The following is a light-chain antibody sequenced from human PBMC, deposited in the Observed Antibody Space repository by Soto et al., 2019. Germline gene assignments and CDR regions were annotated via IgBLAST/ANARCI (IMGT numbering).Light chain of an antibody. Sequence: DIQMTQSPSSLSASVGDRVTITCQASQDISNYLNWYQQKPGKAPKLLIYDASSLETGVPSRFSVSGSGTDFTFTISSLQPEDIATYYCQQYDNLHLTFGGGTKVEIK. J-gene: IGKJ4*01. V-gene: IGKV1-33*01. CDR2: DAS. CDR1: QDISNY. CDR3: QQYDNLHLT.